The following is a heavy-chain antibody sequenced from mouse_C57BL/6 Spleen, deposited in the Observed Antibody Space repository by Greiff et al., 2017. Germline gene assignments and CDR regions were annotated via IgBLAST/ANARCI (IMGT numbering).Heavy chain of an antibody. CDR1: GFNIKDYY. J-gene: IGHJ2*01. CDR2: IDPEDGDT. V-gene: IGHV14-1*01. Sequence: VQLQQSGAELVRPGASVKLSCTASGFNIKDYYMHWVKQRPEQGLEWIGRIDPEDGDTEYAPKFPGKATMTADPSSNTADLQLSSLTSEDTAVYYCTTLYYYGSSRDYWGQGTTLTVSS. D-gene: IGHD1-1*01. CDR3: TTLYYYGSSRDY.